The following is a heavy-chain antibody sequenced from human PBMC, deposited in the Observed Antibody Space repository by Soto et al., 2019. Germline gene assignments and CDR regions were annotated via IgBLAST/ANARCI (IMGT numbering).Heavy chain of an antibody. CDR1: GGTFSSYA. CDR3: AKHAVLSGWRNWFDP. D-gene: IGHD2-15*01. V-gene: IGHV1-69*01. CDR2: IIPIFGTA. Sequence: QVQLVQSGAEVKKPGSSVKVSCKASGGTFSSYAISWVRQAPGQGLEWMGGIIPIFGTANYAQKFQGRVTIIADESTSTAYMELSSLRSEDTAVHYCAKHAVLSGWRNWFDPWGQGTLVTVSS. J-gene: IGHJ5*02.